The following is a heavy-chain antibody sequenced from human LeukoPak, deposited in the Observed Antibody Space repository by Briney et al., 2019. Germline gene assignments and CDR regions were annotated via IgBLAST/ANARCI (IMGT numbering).Heavy chain of an antibody. Sequence: GGSLRLSCAASGFTFSSYSMNWVRQAPGKGLEWVSSISSSSSYIYYADSVKGRFTISRDNAKNSLYLQMNSLRAEDTAVYYCARDSIHGDYYFDYWGQGTLVTVSS. CDR2: ISSSSSYI. V-gene: IGHV3-21*01. CDR1: GFTFSSYS. D-gene: IGHD4-17*01. J-gene: IGHJ4*02. CDR3: ARDSIHGDYYFDY.